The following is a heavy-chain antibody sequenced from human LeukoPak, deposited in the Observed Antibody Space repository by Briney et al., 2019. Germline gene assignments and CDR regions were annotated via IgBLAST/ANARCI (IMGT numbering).Heavy chain of an antibody. J-gene: IGHJ3*02. CDR2: ISSSGNSR. D-gene: IGHD4-17*01. CDR1: GFILSNYR. CDR3: AREGPPHEGGGDGAFDI. V-gene: IGHV3-48*04. Sequence: GGSLRLSCAASGFILSNYRMNWVRQAPGKGLEWVSYISSSGNSREYADSVKGRFTISRDNARDSLHLQMNSLRVEDTAVYYCAREGPPHEGGGDGAFDIWGQGTMVTVSS.